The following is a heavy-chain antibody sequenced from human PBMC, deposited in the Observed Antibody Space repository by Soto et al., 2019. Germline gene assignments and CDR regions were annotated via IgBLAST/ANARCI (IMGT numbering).Heavy chain of an antibody. J-gene: IGHJ5*02. Sequence: PSETLSLTCTVSGGSISSRGYYWGWIRQPPGKGLEWIGTIYYSGSTYYNPSLKSRVTISVDTSKNQFSLKLSSVTAADTAVYYCATSNWFDPWGQGQWSPLL. CDR3: ATSNWFDP. V-gene: IGHV4-39*01. CDR1: GGSISSRGYY. CDR2: IYYSGST.